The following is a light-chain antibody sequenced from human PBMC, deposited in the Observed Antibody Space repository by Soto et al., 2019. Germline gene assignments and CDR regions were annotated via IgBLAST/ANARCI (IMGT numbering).Light chain of an antibody. V-gene: IGKV1-27*01. J-gene: IGKJ4*01. CDR3: QKYNSAPLT. CDR1: QGIAPY. CDR2: ATS. Sequence: DVPMTQSPSSLSAFVGDRVTITCRASQGIAPYLAWFQQKPGKVPKLLIYATSTLQSGVPSRFSGSGSGTDFTLTINSLQPEDVGTDYCQKYNSAPLTFGGGTKVEIK.